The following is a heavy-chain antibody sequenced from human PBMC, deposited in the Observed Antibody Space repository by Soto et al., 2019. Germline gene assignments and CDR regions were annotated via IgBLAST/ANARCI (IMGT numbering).Heavy chain of an antibody. V-gene: IGHV3-11*01. CDR2: ISSGSTNI. Sequence: AGGSPEPSCAPPGFPFEDFSMSWIRQAPGKGLEWISYISSGSTNIFYADSVKGRFTVSRDNAKNSVYLQMDSLRAEDTAVYYCARDRNAAGSDYWGQGTLVTVSS. D-gene: IGHD1-1*01. CDR3: ARDRNAAGSDY. J-gene: IGHJ4*02. CDR1: GFPFEDFS.